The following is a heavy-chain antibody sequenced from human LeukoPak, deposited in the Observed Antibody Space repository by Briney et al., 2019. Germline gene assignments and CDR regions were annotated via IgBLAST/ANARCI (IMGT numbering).Heavy chain of an antibody. D-gene: IGHD5-18*01. CDR1: GFTFSSYG. Sequence: GGSLRLSCAASGFTFSSYGMSWVRQAPGKGLEWVSGISGSGGSTYYADSVKGRFTISRDNSKNTLYLQMNSLRAEDTAVYYCAKGTMVTPFDYWGQGTLVTVSS. CDR3: AKGTMVTPFDY. CDR2: ISGSGGST. J-gene: IGHJ4*02. V-gene: IGHV3-23*01.